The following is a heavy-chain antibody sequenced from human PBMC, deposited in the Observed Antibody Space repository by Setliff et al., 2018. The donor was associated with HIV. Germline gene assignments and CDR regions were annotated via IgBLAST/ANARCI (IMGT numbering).Heavy chain of an antibody. J-gene: IGHJ4*02. D-gene: IGHD3-10*01. V-gene: IGHV4-4*07. CDR1: GGSISSYY. CDR2: IYTSGST. CDR3: TRGEGSGSYHY. Sequence: KPSETLSLTCTVSGGSISSYYWNWIRQPAGKGLEWIGRIYTSGSTNYNPSLESRITMSVDTSKNQFSLKLSSVTAADTAVYYCTRGEGSGSYHYWGQGTLVTVSS.